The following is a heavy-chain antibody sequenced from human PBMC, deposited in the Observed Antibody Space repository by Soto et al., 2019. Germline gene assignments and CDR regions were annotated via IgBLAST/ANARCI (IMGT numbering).Heavy chain of an antibody. V-gene: IGHV4-30-4*01. CDR1: GDSISSADYY. CDR3: ARDLWVEPELYYYGMDV. D-gene: IGHD1-1*01. Sequence: SETLSLTCTVSGDSISSADYYWSWIRQTPGKGLEWIGHIFYSGTTHYNPSLKSRLTISVDTSKNHFSLRLTSVTAADTAVYYCARDLWVEPELYYYGMDVWGQGTTVTVSS. CDR2: IFYSGTT. J-gene: IGHJ6*02.